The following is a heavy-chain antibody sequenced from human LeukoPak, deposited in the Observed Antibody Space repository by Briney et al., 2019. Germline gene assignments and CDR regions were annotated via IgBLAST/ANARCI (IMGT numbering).Heavy chain of an antibody. V-gene: IGHV3-9*01. J-gene: IGHJ4*02. CDR1: GFTFDDYA. CDR2: ISWNSGSI. Sequence: GGSLSLSCAASGFTFDDYAMHWVRQAPGKGLEWVSGISWNSGSIGYADSVKGRFTISRDNAKNSLYLQMNSLRAEDTAVYICARLGVAVALDYWGQGTLVTVSS. D-gene: IGHD6-19*01. CDR3: ARLGVAVALDY.